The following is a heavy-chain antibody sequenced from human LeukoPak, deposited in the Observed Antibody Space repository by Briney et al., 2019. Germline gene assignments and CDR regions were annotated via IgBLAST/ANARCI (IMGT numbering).Heavy chain of an antibody. D-gene: IGHD1-26*01. Sequence: GGSLRLSCAASGFTFSTYNMNWVRQAPGKGLEWVSSITSSSTYIYYADSVKGRFTISRDNAKNSLYLQMNSLRAEDTAVYYCARSGSYSFYYYYYMDVWGKGTTVTVSS. V-gene: IGHV3-21*01. CDR1: GFTFSTYN. CDR3: ARSGSYSFYYYYYMDV. J-gene: IGHJ6*03. CDR2: ITSSSTYI.